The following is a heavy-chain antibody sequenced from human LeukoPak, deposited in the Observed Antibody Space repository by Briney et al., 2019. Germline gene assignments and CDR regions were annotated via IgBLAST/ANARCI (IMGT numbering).Heavy chain of an antibody. CDR2: LSYSGGNT. Sequence: LAGGSLRLSCAASGFTFSSYDMNWVRQAPGKGLEWVSALSYSGGNTYYADSVKGRFTISRDNSKNTLYLQMNSLRAEDTAVYYCAKVTYDYVWGSYRSAYFDYWGQGTLVTVSS. V-gene: IGHV3-23*01. D-gene: IGHD3-16*02. CDR3: AKVTYDYVWGSYRSAYFDY. CDR1: GFTFSSYD. J-gene: IGHJ4*02.